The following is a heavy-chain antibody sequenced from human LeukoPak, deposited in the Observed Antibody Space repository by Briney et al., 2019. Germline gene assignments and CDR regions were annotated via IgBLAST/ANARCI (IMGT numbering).Heavy chain of an antibody. V-gene: IGHV1-2*02. J-gene: IGHJ5*02. Sequence: VSVKVSCKASGYTFSVYHMHWVRQAPGQGLEWMGWINPNSGGTNYAQNLQGRVTMTRDTSISTAYMELSSLRSDDTAVYYCGLVTSGNWWFDPWGQGTLVTVSS. D-gene: IGHD2-21*02. CDR2: INPNSGGT. CDR3: GLVTSGNWWFDP. CDR1: GYTFSVYH.